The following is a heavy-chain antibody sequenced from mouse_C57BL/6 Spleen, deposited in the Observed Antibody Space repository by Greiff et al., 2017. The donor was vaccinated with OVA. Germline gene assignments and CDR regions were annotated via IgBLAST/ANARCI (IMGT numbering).Heavy chain of an antibody. CDR1: GFTFSDYY. J-gene: IGHJ3*01. CDR2: INYDGSST. Sequence: EVKLMESEGGLVQPGSSMKLSCTASGFTFSDYYMAWVRQVPEKGLEWVANINYDGSSTYYLDSLKSRFILSRDNAKNILYLQMSSLKSEDTATYCCARDYYGFAYWGQGTLVTVSA. CDR3: ARDYYGFAY. V-gene: IGHV5-16*01. D-gene: IGHD1-1*02.